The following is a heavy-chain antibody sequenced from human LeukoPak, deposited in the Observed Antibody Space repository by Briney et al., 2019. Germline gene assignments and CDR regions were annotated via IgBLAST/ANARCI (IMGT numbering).Heavy chain of an antibody. Sequence: PSETLSLTCTVSGGSISSSSYYWGWIRQPPGKGLEWIGSIYYSGSTYYNPSLKSRVTISVATSKNQFSLKLSSVTAADTAVYYCASQYVWGSYRYYWGQGTLVTVSS. D-gene: IGHD3-16*02. CDR1: GGSISSSSYY. CDR2: IYYSGST. CDR3: ASQYVWGSYRYY. J-gene: IGHJ4*02. V-gene: IGHV4-39*01.